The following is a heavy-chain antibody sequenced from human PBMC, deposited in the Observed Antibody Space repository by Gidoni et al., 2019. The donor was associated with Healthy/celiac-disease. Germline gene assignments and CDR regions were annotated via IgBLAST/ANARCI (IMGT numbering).Heavy chain of an antibody. V-gene: IGHV3-15*01. CDR3: TTDLGQWLRLDHYYGMDV. Sequence: EVQLVESGGGLVKPGGSLRLSCAASGFTFSNAWMRWVRQAPGKGLEWVGRIKSKTDGGTTDYAAPVKGRFTISRDDSKNTLYLQMNSLKTEDTAVYYCTTDLGQWLRLDHYYGMDVWGQGTTVTVSS. CDR2: IKSKTDGGTT. J-gene: IGHJ6*02. D-gene: IGHD5-12*01. CDR1: GFTFSNAW.